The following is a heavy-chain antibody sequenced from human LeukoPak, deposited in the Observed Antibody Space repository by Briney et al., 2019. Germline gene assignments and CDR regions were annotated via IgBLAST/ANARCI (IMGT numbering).Heavy chain of an antibody. V-gene: IGHV4-38-2*02. D-gene: IGHD6-19*01. CDR1: GGSISSYY. J-gene: IGHJ6*02. Sequence: KTSETLSLTCTVSGGSISSYYWGWIRQPPGKGLEWIGSIYHSGSTYYNPSLKSRVTISVDTSKNQFSLKLSSVTAADTAVYYCARDRVAGTNYYCGMDVWGQGATVTVSS. CDR2: IYHSGST. CDR3: ARDRVAGTNYYCGMDV.